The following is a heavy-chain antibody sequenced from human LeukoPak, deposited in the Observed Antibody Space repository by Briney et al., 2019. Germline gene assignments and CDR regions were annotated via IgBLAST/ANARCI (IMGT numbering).Heavy chain of an antibody. Sequence: ASVKVSCKAFGYTFTSNYMHWVRQAPGQGLEWMGIINPSGGSTSYAQKFQGRVTMTRDMSTSTVYMELSSLRSEDTAVYYCARDLNTYYYDSSAPVYWGQGTLVTVSS. CDR3: ARDLNTYYYDSSAPVY. CDR1: GYTFTSNY. CDR2: INPSGGST. J-gene: IGHJ4*02. V-gene: IGHV1-46*01. D-gene: IGHD3-22*01.